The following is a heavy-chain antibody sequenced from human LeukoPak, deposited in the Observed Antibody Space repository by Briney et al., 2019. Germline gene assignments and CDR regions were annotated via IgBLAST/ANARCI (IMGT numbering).Heavy chain of an antibody. Sequence: ASVKVSCTASGGTFSSYAISWVRQAPGQGLEWMGGIIPIFGTANYAQKFQGRVTITADESTSTAYMELSSLRSEDTAVYSCARGESRVAAAKYYYYGMDVWGQGTTVTVSS. CDR3: ARGESRVAAAKYYYYGMDV. CDR2: IIPIFGTA. V-gene: IGHV1-69*13. D-gene: IGHD2-15*01. J-gene: IGHJ6*02. CDR1: GGTFSSYA.